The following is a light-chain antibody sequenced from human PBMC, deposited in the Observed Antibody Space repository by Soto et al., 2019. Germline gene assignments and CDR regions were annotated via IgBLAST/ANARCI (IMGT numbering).Light chain of an antibody. J-gene: IGKJ4*01. V-gene: IGKV1-39*01. Sequence: DIQMTQSPSSLSASVGDRVTITCRASQSISSYLNWYQQKPGKAPKLLIYAASSLQSGVPSRFSGSGYGTNFTLTISSLQPEDFAAYYCQQNYSTPLTFGGGTKVEIK. CDR3: QQNYSTPLT. CDR1: QSISSY. CDR2: AAS.